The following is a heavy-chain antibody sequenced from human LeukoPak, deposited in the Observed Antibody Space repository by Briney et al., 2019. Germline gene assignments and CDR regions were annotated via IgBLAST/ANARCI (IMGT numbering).Heavy chain of an antibody. V-gene: IGHV1-18*01. CDR1: GYTFTSYG. CDR2: IITYNGNT. Sequence: ASVKVSCKTSGYTFTSYGLSGVRQAPGQGREWMGCIITYNGNTYYSQKLQGRVTMTTDTSTSTAYMELRSLRSDDTAVYYCAKTTVTSEEYFYYYMDVWGKGTTVTVSS. D-gene: IGHD4-17*01. J-gene: IGHJ6*03. CDR3: AKTTVTSEEYFYYYMDV.